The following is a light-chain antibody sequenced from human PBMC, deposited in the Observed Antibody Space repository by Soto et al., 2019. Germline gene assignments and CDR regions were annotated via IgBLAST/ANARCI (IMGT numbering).Light chain of an antibody. CDR3: QQYNNWPFT. CDR1: QSVSSN. J-gene: IGKJ3*01. V-gene: IGKV3-15*01. Sequence: EIVMTQSPATLSVSPGERATLSCRASQSVSSNLAWYQQKPGQAPRLLISGASTRATGIPARLSGSGSGTEFTLTISSLQSEDFAVYYCQQYNNWPFTFGPGTKVYIK. CDR2: GAS.